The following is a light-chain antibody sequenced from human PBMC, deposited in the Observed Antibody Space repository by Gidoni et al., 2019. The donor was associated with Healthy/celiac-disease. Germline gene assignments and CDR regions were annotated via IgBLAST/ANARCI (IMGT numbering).Light chain of an antibody. CDR2: AAS. V-gene: IGKV1-5*01. J-gene: IGKJ4*01. Sequence: DIQMTQSPSTLSASVGDRVTITCRASQSISSWLAWYQQKPGKAPKLLIYAASSLESGVPSRFSGSGSGTEFTLTISSLQPDDFATYYCQQYNSYSPALTFGGGTKVEIK. CDR3: QQYNSYSPALT. CDR1: QSISSW.